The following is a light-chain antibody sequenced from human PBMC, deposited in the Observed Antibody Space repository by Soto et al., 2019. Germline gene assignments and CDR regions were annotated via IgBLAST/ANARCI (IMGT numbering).Light chain of an antibody. Sequence: QSVLTQPASVSGSPGQSITISCTGTSRDVGGYNYVSWYQHHPGKAPKLIIYEVSNRPSGVSNRFSGSKSGNTASLTISGLQAEDEADYYCSSYTSYSTLVFGGGTQLTVL. J-gene: IGLJ2*01. CDR1: SRDVGGYNY. V-gene: IGLV2-14*01. CDR2: EVS. CDR3: SSYTSYSTLV.